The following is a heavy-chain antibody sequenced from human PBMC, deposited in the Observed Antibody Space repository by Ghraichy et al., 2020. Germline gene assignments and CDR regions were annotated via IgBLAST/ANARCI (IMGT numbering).Heavy chain of an antibody. J-gene: IGHJ6*04. CDR1: GYTFTGYY. Sequence: ASVKVSCKASGYTFTGYYMHWVRQAPGQGLEWMGWINPNSGGTNYAQKFQGWVTMTRDTSISTAYMELSRLRSDDTAVYYCARAQTTFDYYYGMDVWGKGTTVTVSS. CDR2: INPNSGGT. CDR3: ARAQTTFDYYYGMDV. D-gene: IGHD3-16*01. V-gene: IGHV1-2*04.